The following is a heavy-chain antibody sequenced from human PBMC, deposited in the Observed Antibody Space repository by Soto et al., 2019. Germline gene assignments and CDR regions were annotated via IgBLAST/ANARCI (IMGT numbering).Heavy chain of an antibody. J-gene: IGHJ4*02. CDR2: INSDGSST. Sequence: VQLVESGGGLVQPGGSLRLSCAASGFTFSSYWMHWVRQAPGKGLVWVSRINSDGSSTSYADSVKGRFTISRDNAKNTLYLQMNSLRAEDTAVYYCVYGYDSSGYSMSFGYWGQGTLVTVSS. V-gene: IGHV3-74*01. D-gene: IGHD3-22*01. CDR1: GFTFSSYW. CDR3: VYGYDSSGYSMSFGY.